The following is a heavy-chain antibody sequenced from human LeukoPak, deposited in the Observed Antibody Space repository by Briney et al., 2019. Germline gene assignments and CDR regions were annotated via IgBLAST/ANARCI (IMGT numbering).Heavy chain of an antibody. CDR3: TRAAYSGSYHSDY. D-gene: IGHD1-26*01. J-gene: IGHJ4*02. CDR1: GGSVNSGSYY. Sequence: SETLSLTCTVSGGSVNSGSYYWNWIRQPPGKGLEWIGYIYYSGSTNYNPSLKSRVTISVDTSKNQFSLKLSSVTAADTAVYYCTRAAYSGSYHSDYWGQGTLVTVSS. V-gene: IGHV4-61*01. CDR2: IYYSGST.